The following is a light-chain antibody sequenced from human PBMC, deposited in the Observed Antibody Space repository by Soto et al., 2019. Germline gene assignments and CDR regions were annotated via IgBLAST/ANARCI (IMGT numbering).Light chain of an antibody. CDR2: AAS. CDR3: QQYGSSPRT. CDR1: QSVSNNY. J-gene: IGKJ1*01. Sequence: EIVMTQSPATLSVSPGDRATLSCRSSQSVSNNYLAWYQQTPGQTPRLLIYAASSRATGIPDRFSGSGSGTDFSLTISRLEAEDFAVYYCQQYGSSPRTLGQGTKVDIK. V-gene: IGKV3-20*01.